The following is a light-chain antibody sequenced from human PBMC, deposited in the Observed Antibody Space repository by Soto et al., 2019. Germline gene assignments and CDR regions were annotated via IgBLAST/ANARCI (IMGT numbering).Light chain of an antibody. J-gene: IGLJ1*01. V-gene: IGLV2-14*01. CDR2: EVN. Sequence: QSALTQPPSASGSPGQSVAISCTGTSSDVGGYNYVSWYQQHPGKAPKLMIYEVNKRPSGVSNRFSGSKSGNTASLTISGLQAEDEADYHCSSYTSGSSHYVFGTGTRSPS. CDR1: SSDVGGYNY. CDR3: SSYTSGSSHYV.